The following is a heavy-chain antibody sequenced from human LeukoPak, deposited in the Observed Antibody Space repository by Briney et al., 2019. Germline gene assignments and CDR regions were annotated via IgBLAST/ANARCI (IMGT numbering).Heavy chain of an antibody. D-gene: IGHD2-15*01. CDR2: ISAYNGNT. CDR1: GYTFTSYG. J-gene: IGHJ6*02. CDR3: ARERKYCSGGSCYGGMDV. Sequence: GASVKVSCKASGYTFTSYGISWVRQAPGQGLEWMGWISAYNGNTNYAQKLQGRVTMTTDTSTSTAYMELRSLRSDDTAVYYCARERKYCSGGSCYGGMDVWGQGTTVTVSS. V-gene: IGHV1-18*01.